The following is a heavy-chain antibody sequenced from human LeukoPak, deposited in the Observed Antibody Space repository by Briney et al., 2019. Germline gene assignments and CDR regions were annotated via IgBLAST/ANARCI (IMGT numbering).Heavy chain of an antibody. J-gene: IGHJ4*02. CDR2: IKQDGSEK. V-gene: IGHV3-7*01. CDR1: GFTFSSHS. D-gene: IGHD5-24*01. CDR3: ARDPGRWLQFSHFDY. Sequence: GGSLRLSCAASGFTFSSHSMNWVRQAPGKGLEWVAHIKQDGSEKYYVDSVKGRFTISRDNAKNSLYLQMNSLRAEDTAVYYCARDPGRWLQFSHFDYWGQGTLVTVSS.